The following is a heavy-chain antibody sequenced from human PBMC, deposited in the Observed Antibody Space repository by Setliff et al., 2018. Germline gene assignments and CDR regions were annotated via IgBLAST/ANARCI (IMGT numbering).Heavy chain of an antibody. CDR1: GDSIRSSRYY. J-gene: IGHJ4*02. D-gene: IGHD6-6*01. CDR3: ARDPSSVAARPGY. V-gene: IGHV4-39*07. Sequence: SETLSLTCTVSGDSIRSSRYYWGWIRQPPGKGLEWIGSIYSSGNTYYNPSLKRRVTISVDTTKNQFSLQLNSVTAADTAVYYCARDPSSVAARPGYWGQGTLVTVPQ. CDR2: IYSSGNT.